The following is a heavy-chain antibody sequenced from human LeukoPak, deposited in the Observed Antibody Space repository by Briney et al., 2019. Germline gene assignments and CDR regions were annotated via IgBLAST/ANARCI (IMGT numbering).Heavy chain of an antibody. D-gene: IGHD6-13*01. V-gene: IGHV4-39*07. CDR1: GGSISSSSYY. CDR3: ARTARAAADELIGFDI. J-gene: IGHJ3*02. Sequence: SETLSLTCTVSGGSISSSSYYWGWIRQPPGKGLEWIGSIYYSGSTYYNPSLKSRVTISVDTSKNQSSLKLSSVTAADTAVYYCARTARAAADELIGFDIWGQGTMVTVSS. CDR2: IYYSGST.